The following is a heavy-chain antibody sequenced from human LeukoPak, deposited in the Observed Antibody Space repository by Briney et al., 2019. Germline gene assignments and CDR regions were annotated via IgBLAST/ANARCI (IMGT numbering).Heavy chain of an antibody. D-gene: IGHD6-19*01. Sequence: SETLSLTCAVYGGSFSGYYWSWIRQPPGKGLEWIGEINHSGSTNYNPSLKSRVTISVDTSKNQFSLRLSSVTAADAAVYYCASAGYSSGWRFDYWGQGTLVTVSS. V-gene: IGHV4-34*01. CDR2: INHSGST. CDR1: GGSFSGYY. CDR3: ASAGYSSGWRFDY. J-gene: IGHJ4*02.